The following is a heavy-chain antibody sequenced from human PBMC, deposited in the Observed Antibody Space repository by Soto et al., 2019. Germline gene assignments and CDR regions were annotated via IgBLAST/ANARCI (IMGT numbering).Heavy chain of an antibody. D-gene: IGHD1-1*01. Sequence: XGSLRLSFAASGFTFSSYGMHWVRQAPGKGLEWVAVIWYDGSNKYYADSVKGRFTISRDNSKNTLYLQINSLRAEDTAVYYCARARGTLTQGMDFWAQGTTVTVSS. V-gene: IGHV3-33*01. CDR1: GFTFSSYG. CDR3: ARARGTLTQGMDF. CDR2: IWYDGSNK. J-gene: IGHJ6*02.